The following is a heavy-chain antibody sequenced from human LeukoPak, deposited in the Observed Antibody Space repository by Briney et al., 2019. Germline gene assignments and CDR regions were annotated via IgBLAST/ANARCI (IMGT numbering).Heavy chain of an antibody. Sequence: SGTLSLTCAVSGGSISSSNWWSWVRQPPGKGLEWIGEIYHSESTNYNPSLKSRVTISVDKSKSQFSLKLSSVTAADTAVYYCARASRITMIVVVMRLGAFDIWGQGTMVTVSS. J-gene: IGHJ3*02. V-gene: IGHV4-4*02. CDR1: GGSISSSNW. CDR3: ARASRITMIVVVMRLGAFDI. CDR2: IYHSEST. D-gene: IGHD3-22*01.